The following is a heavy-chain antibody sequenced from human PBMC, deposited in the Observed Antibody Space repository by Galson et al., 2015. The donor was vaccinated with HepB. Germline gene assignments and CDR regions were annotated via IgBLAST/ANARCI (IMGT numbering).Heavy chain of an antibody. J-gene: IGHJ6*03. V-gene: IGHV4-59*08. D-gene: IGHD3-3*01. Sequence: TLSLTCTVSGGSISSYYWSWIRQPPGKGLEWIGYIYYSGSTNYNPSLKSRVTISVDTSKNQFSLKLSSVTAADTAVYYCARYYYDFWSGYYADYYYYYMDVWGKGTRSPSP. CDR3: ARYYYDFWSGYYADYYYYYMDV. CDR2: IYYSGST. CDR1: GGSISSYY.